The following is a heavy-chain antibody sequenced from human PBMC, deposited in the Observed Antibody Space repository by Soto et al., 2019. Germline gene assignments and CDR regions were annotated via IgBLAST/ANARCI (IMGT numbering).Heavy chain of an antibody. CDR2: IDPSDSYT. CDR1: GYSFTNYW. J-gene: IGHJ4*02. V-gene: IGHV5-10-1*01. D-gene: IGHD3-10*01. CDR3: HLTGTMASI. Sequence: GASLKISCKGSGYSFTNYWTNWVRQMPGKGLEWMGKIDPSDSYTIYSPSLQGHVTMSADKSISTAYLQWSSLKASDTAIYYCHLTGTMASIWGKGTLVTVS.